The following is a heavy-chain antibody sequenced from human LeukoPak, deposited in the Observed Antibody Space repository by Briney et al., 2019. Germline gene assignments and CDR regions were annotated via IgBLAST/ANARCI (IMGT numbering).Heavy chain of an antibody. V-gene: IGHV3-21*01. CDR1: GFTFSSYS. D-gene: IGHD3-22*01. Sequence: GGSLRLSCAASGFTFSSYSMNWVRQAPGKGLEWVSSISSSYIYYADSVKGRFTISRDNAKNSLYLQMNSLRAEDTAVYYCARTYYYDSSGYSDDFDYWGQGTLVTVSS. CDR3: ARTYYYDSSGYSDDFDY. CDR2: ISSSYI. J-gene: IGHJ4*02.